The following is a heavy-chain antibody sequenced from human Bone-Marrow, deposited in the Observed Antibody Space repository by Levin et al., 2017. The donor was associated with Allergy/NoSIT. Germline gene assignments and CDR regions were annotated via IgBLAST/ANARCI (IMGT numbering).Heavy chain of an antibody. CDR1: GFTFSSYG. CDR2: ISYDGSNK. Sequence: GESLKISCAASGFTFSSYGMHWVRQAPGKGLEWVAVISYDGSNKYYADSVKGRFTISRDNSKNTLYLQMNSLRAEDTAVYYCAKDGCSSTSCYGVGDYWGQGTLVTVSS. CDR3: AKDGCSSTSCYGVGDY. J-gene: IGHJ4*02. D-gene: IGHD2-2*01. V-gene: IGHV3-30*18.